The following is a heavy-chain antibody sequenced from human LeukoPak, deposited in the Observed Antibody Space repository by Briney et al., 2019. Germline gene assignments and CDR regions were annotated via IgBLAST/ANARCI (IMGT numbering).Heavy chain of an antibody. CDR3: ARDHLANLASRLFDP. CDR2: IHHSGRT. D-gene: IGHD3-3*01. CDR1: GGSISSYY. Sequence: SETLSLTCTVSGGSISSYYWGWIRQPPGKGLEWIGSIHHSGRTYYNPSLKSRVTISVDTSKNQFSLKLSSVTAADTAVYYCARDHLANLASRLFDPWGQGTLVTVSS. V-gene: IGHV4-38-2*02. J-gene: IGHJ5*02.